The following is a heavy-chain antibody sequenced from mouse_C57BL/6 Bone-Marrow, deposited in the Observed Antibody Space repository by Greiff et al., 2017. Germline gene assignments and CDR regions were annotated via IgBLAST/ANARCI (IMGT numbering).Heavy chain of an antibody. J-gene: IGHJ3*01. V-gene: IGHV1-81*01. CDR3: ARYDDGYYWFAY. CDR1: GYTFTSYG. D-gene: IGHD2-3*01. Sequence: QVQLQQSGAELARPGASVKLSCKASGYTFTSYGISWVKQRPGQGLEWIGEIYPRSGNTYYNEKFKGKATLTADKSSSTAYMELRSLTSEDSAVYFCARYDDGYYWFAYWGQGTLVTVSA. CDR2: IYPRSGNT.